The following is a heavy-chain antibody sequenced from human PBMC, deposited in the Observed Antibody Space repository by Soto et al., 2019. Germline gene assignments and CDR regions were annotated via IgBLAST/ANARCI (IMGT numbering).Heavy chain of an antibody. CDR2: IRSKAYGGTT. CDR3: TRDLTGNHFDY. J-gene: IGHJ4*02. D-gene: IGHD7-27*01. V-gene: IGHV3-49*04. CDR1: GFTFGDYA. Sequence: GGSLRLSCTASGFTFGDYAMSWVRQAPGKGLEWVGFIRSKAYGGTTEYAASVKGRFTISRDDSKSIAYLQMNSLKTEDTAVYYCTRDLTGNHFDYWGQGTLVTVSS.